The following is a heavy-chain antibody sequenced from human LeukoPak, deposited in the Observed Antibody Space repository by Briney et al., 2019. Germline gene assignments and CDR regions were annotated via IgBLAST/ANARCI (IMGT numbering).Heavy chain of an antibody. J-gene: IGHJ4*02. CDR1: GFTFSSYS. Sequence: GGSLRLSCAASGFTFSSYSMNWVRQAPGKGLEWVSYISSSSSTIYYADSVEGRFTISRDNAKNSLYLQMNSLRAEDTAVYYCAREAIKGLRYFDWLSIYYFDYWGQGTLVTVSS. V-gene: IGHV3-48*01. D-gene: IGHD3-9*01. CDR2: ISSSSSTI. CDR3: AREAIKGLRYFDWLSIYYFDY.